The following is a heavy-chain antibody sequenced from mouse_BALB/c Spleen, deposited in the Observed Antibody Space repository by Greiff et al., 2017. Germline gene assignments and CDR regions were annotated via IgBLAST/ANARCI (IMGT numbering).Heavy chain of an antibody. CDR1: GFTFSSFG. J-gene: IGHJ2*01. Sequence: EVKVVESGGGLVQPGGSRKLSCAASGFTFSSFGMHWVRQAPEKGLEWVAYISSGSSTIYYADTVKGRFTISRDNPKNTLFLQMTSLRSGDTAMYYCARGMMDYFDYWGQGTTLTVSS. CDR3: ARGMMDYFDY. V-gene: IGHV5-17*02. CDR2: ISSGSSTI. D-gene: IGHD2-3*01.